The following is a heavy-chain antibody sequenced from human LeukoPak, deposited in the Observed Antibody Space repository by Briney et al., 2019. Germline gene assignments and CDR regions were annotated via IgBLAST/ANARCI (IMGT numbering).Heavy chain of an antibody. Sequence: PGGSLRLSCAASGFTFSSYVMSWVRQAPGKRLEWVSAISGSGRDTYYAGSVTGRFIISRENSKDTLFLQINSLGADDTAVYYCAREANYYDSSGYSPPTLDFWGQGTLVTVSS. CDR3: AREANYYDSSGYSPPTLDF. CDR2: ISGSGRDT. CDR1: GFTFSSYV. D-gene: IGHD3-22*01. V-gene: IGHV3-23*01. J-gene: IGHJ4*02.